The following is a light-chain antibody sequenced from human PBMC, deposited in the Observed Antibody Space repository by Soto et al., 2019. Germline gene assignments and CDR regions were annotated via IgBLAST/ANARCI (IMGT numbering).Light chain of an antibody. CDR2: AAS. CDR3: QQYGSTPQT. Sequence: EIVLTQSPGTLSLSPGERATLSYGASQSVTSNYLAWYQQKPGQAPRLLIHAASSRATGIPDRFSGSGSGTDFTLTISRLEPEDFAVYYCQQYGSTPQTFGQGTKVDIK. V-gene: IGKV3-20*01. J-gene: IGKJ1*01. CDR1: QSVTSNY.